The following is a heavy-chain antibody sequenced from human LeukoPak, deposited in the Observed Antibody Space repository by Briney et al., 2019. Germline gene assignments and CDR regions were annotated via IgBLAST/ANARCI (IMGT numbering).Heavy chain of an antibody. Sequence: PGGSLRLSCAASGFTFDDYAMTWVRQAPGKGLEWVSGIIWNGTSKGYADSVKGRVTISRDNAKNSLYQQMNSLRAEDTALYYCAREFGNYSCYFDLWGRGTLVTVFS. V-gene: IGHV3-20*04. CDR2: IIWNGTSK. D-gene: IGHD4-11*01. J-gene: IGHJ2*01. CDR3: AREFGNYSCYFDL. CDR1: GFTFDDYA.